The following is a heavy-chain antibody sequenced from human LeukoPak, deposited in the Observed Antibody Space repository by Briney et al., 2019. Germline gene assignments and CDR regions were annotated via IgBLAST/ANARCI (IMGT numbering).Heavy chain of an antibody. CDR2: INPNSGGT. CDR1: GYTFTGYY. CDR3: AKFRYYDSSGYFPPDY. D-gene: IGHD3-22*01. V-gene: IGHV1-2*02. J-gene: IGHJ4*02. Sequence: ASVKVSCKASGYTFTGYYMHWVRQAPGQGLEWMGWINPNSGGTNYAQKFQGRVTMTRDTSISTAYMELSSLRSEDTAVYYCAKFRYYDSSGYFPPDYWGQGTLVTVSS.